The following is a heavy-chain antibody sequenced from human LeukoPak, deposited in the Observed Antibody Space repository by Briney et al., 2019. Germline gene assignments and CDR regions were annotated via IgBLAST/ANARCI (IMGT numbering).Heavy chain of an antibody. J-gene: IGHJ4*02. CDR1: GFTFSSYS. CDR2: ISSSSSYI. Sequence: PGGSLRLSCAASGFTFSSYSMNWVRQAPGKGLEWVSSISSSSSYIYYADSVKGQFTTSRDNAKNSLYLQMNSLRAEDTAVYYCARVGATVLFGVQYWGQGTLVTVSS. D-gene: IGHD1-26*01. V-gene: IGHV3-21*01. CDR3: ARVGATVLFGVQY.